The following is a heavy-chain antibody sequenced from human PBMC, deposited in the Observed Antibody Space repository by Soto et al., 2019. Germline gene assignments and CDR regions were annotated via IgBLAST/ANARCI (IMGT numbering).Heavy chain of an antibody. V-gene: IGHV1-46*01. CDR3: PRDGTPGIAAAGTSRVRFGP. D-gene: IGHD6-13*01. Sequence: ASVKVSCKASGYTFTSYYMHWVRQAPGQGLEWMGIINPSGGSTSYAQKFQGRVTMTRDTSTSTVYMELSSLRSEDTAVYYCPRDGTPGIAAAGTSRVRFGPWGQGTLVTVSS. J-gene: IGHJ5*02. CDR2: INPSGGST. CDR1: GYTFTSYY.